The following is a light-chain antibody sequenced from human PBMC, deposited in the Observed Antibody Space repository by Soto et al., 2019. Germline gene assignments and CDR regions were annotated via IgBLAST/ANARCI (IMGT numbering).Light chain of an antibody. CDR3: QHYNSYSEA. CDR1: QSVSTY. J-gene: IGKJ1*01. Sequence: EIMLTQSPATLYLSLGERATLSCRASQSVSTYLAWYQQKPGQAPRLLIYDASNRATGIPARFSGSGSGTEFTLTISSLQPDDFATYYCQHYNSYSEAFGQGTKVDIK. V-gene: IGKV3-11*01. CDR2: DAS.